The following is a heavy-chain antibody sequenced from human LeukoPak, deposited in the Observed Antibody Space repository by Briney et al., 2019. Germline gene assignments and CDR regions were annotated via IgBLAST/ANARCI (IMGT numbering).Heavy chain of an antibody. V-gene: IGHV4-61*02. J-gene: IGHJ4*02. Sequence: SETLSLTCTVSNVSISGGSYYWSWTRQPAGKGLEWIGRIYSSGSTNYNPSLKRRATISVDTSKNQFSLRLSSLTAADTAVYYCAKGPSYGSRSFRNRGPNDYFDYWGQGTLVTVSS. CDR1: NVSISGGSYY. CDR3: AKGPSYGSRSFRNRGPNDYFDY. CDR2: IYSSGST. D-gene: IGHD3-10*01.